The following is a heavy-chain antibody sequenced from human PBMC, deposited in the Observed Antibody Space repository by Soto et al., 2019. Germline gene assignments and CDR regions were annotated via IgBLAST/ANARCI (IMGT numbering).Heavy chain of an antibody. CDR3: ARSSGWSALDI. V-gene: IGHV1-3*01. J-gene: IGHJ3*02. Sequence: QVQLVQSGTEVKKPGASVKISCEASGYILTMYTIHWVRQAPGQRLEWMGWIEAGDGRTRYSQTFQDRVTITRDASASTAYMEVSSLRSEDTAVYYCARSSGWSALDIGGQGTMVIVSS. D-gene: IGHD6-19*01. CDR2: IEAGDGRT. CDR1: GYILTMYT.